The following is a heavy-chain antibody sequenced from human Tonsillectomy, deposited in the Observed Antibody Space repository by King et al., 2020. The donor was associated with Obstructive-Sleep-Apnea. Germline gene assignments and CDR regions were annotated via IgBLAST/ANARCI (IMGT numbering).Heavy chain of an antibody. J-gene: IGHJ6*02. V-gene: IGHV3-30*02. CDR3: AKGVAAAGSYYYYGMDV. CDR1: GFTFSSYG. Sequence: VQLQESGGGVVQPGRSLRLSCAASGFTFSSYGMHWVRQAPGKGLEWVAFIRYDGSNKYYADSVKGRFTISRDNSKNTLYLQMNSLRAEDTALYYCAKGVAAAGSYYYYGMDVWGQGTTVTVSS. D-gene: IGHD6-13*01. CDR2: IRYDGSNK.